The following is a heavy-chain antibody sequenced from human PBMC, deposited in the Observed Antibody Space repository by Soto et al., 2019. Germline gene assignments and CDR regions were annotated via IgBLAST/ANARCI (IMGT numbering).Heavy chain of an antibody. CDR1: GVSCTKHW. Sequence: GASLTISCRTAGVSCTKHWISWVRHVPGKGLEWMGNIDPVDSYVNYSPSFQGHVTFSVDTSISTAFLHWSSLQASDSATYFCARIESIARNWFDPWGQGTLVTVSS. CDR3: ARIESIARNWFDP. J-gene: IGHJ5*02. CDR2: IDPVDSYV. D-gene: IGHD6-13*01. V-gene: IGHV5-10-1*01.